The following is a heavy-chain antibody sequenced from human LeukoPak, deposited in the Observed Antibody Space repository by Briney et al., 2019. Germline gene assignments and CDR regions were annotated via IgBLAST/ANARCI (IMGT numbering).Heavy chain of an antibody. CDR3: AKQLGYCSDGSCYFPY. J-gene: IGHJ4*02. CDR2: IYSGGST. D-gene: IGHD2-15*01. V-gene: IGHV3-53*01. Sequence: GGSLRLSCAASGFIVSNNYMSWVRQAPGKGLEWVSVIYSGGSTHYADSVKGRFTISRDHSKNTLCLQMNSLRAEDTAVYYCAKQLGYCSDGSCYFPYWGQGTLVTVSS. CDR1: GFIVSNNY.